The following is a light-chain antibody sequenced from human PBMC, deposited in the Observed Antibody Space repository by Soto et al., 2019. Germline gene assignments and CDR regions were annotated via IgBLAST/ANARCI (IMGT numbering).Light chain of an antibody. CDR3: SSYTSGSTLYV. CDR1: SSDVGSYNY. CDR2: ASS. J-gene: IGLJ1*01. V-gene: IGLV2-14*01. Sequence: QSALTQPASVSGSPGQSMTISCTGTSSDVGSYNYVSWYQQHPGKAPRLMIYASSNRPSGVSHRFSGSRSGNTASLTISGLQAEDEADYFCSSYTSGSTLYVFGSGTKVTVL.